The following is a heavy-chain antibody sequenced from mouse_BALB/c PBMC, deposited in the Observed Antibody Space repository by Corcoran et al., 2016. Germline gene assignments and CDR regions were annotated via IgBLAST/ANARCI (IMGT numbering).Heavy chain of an antibody. D-gene: IGHD3-2*01. CDR1: GYTFTSYV. V-gene: IGHV1S136*01. CDR2: INPYNDGT. J-gene: IGHJ3*01. Sequence: EVQLQQSGPELVKPGASVKMSCKASGYTFTSYVMHWVKKKTGQGLEWIGYINPYNDGTKYNEKFKGKATLTSDKSSSTAYMELSSLTSEDSAVEYCARDSSGYPPWFAYWGQGTLVTVSA. CDR3: ARDSSGYPPWFAY.